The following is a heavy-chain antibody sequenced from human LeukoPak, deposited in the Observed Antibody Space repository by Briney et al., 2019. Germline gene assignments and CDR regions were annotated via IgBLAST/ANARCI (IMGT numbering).Heavy chain of an antibody. CDR2: IWYDGSNK. J-gene: IGHJ4*02. CDR1: GFTFGNYD. Sequence: GGSLRLSCAASGFTFGNYDMHWVGQAPGKGLEWVAVIWYDGSNKYYADSVKGRFTISRDISKNTLYLQMNSLRAEDTAVYYCARHKDWTFDYWGQGTLVTVSS. D-gene: IGHD3/OR15-3a*01. V-gene: IGHV3-33*01. CDR3: ARHKDWTFDY.